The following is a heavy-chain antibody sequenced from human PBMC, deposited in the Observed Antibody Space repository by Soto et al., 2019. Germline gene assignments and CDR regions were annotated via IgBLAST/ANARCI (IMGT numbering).Heavy chain of an antibody. D-gene: IGHD1-26*01. V-gene: IGHV1-46*02. J-gene: IGHJ6*02. CDR2: INPGGGRT. CDR1: GYSFNSFY. CDR3: ARDMHPTTPYYYYYGIDV. Sequence: QVHLVQSGAEVKKPGASMKVSCKASGYSFNSFYVHWVRQAPGQGLEWLGLINPGGGRTTYAQKFQGRVTVTRDTSTSTVYMELSSLRSEDTAVYYFARDMHPTTPYYYYYGIDVWGQGTTVTVSS.